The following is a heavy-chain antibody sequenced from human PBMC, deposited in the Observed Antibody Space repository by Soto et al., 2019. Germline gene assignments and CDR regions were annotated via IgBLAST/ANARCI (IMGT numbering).Heavy chain of an antibody. CDR2: ISAYNGNT. J-gene: IGHJ6*02. Sequence: ASVNGACKSSGYTLSGDGSSWVRQAPGQGLEWMGWISAYNGNTNYAQKLQGRVTMTTDTSTSTAYMELRSLRSDDTAVYYCARVTAMVFHMDVWGQGTTVTVSS. CDR3: ARVTAMVFHMDV. CDR1: GYTLSGDG. V-gene: IGHV1-18*01. D-gene: IGHD5-18*01.